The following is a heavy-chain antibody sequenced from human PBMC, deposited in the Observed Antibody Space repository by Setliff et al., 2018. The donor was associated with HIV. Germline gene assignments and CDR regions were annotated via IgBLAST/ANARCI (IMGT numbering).Heavy chain of an antibody. J-gene: IGHJ4*02. Sequence: TLSLTCTVSGGSISSYYWSWIRQPPGKGLEWIGYISYSGSTNYNPSLKSRVIISVDTSKNQFSLKLTSVTAADTAVYYRARGLDSAKIHYWGQGTLVTVSS. V-gene: IGHV4-59*12. CDR1: GGSISSYY. D-gene: IGHD6-25*01. CDR2: ISYSGST. CDR3: ARGLDSAKIHY.